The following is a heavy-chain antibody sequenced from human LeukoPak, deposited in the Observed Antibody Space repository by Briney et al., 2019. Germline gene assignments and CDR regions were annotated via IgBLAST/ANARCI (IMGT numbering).Heavy chain of an antibody. J-gene: IGHJ3*02. V-gene: IGHV4-59*08. Sequence: PSETLSLTCTVSGGSISSYYWSWIRQPPGKGLEWIGHIYYSGSTNYNPSLKSRVTISVDTSKNHFSVKLNSVSAADTAVYYCARMSGAAPRAFDIWGQGTMVTVSS. D-gene: IGHD4-17*01. CDR2: IYYSGST. CDR1: GGSISSYY. CDR3: ARMSGAAPRAFDI.